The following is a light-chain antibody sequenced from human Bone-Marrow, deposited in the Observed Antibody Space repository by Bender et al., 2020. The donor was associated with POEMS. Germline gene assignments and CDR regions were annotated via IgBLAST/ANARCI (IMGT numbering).Light chain of an antibody. J-gene: IGLJ3*02. Sequence: QSGLTQPASVSGSPGQSITISCTGTTSDVGSYNLVSWYQQHPGKAPKLMIYEVSKRPSGVSNRFSGSKSGNTASLTISGLQTEDEADYYCCSYAGSWVFGGGTKLTVL. CDR1: TSDVGSYNL. V-gene: IGLV2-23*02. CDR2: EVS. CDR3: CSYAGSWV.